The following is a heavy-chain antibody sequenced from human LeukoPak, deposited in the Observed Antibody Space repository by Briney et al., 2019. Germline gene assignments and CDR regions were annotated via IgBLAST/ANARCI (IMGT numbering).Heavy chain of an antibody. CDR1: GYTFISYL. D-gene: IGHD1-7*01. Sequence: AESLKISCEGSGYTFISYLSWRVRPMPGEGLGWVGIIYTGDSDTKYSPSFHSHVTISADKSLSTPYLQWSILKASDTAMYYCARLDWNYLLDYWGQGTLVTV. CDR3: ARLDWNYLLDY. V-gene: IGHV5-51*01. J-gene: IGHJ4*02. CDR2: IYTGDSDT.